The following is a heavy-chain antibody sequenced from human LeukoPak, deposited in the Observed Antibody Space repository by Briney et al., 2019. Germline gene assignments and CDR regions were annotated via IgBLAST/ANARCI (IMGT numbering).Heavy chain of an antibody. J-gene: IGHJ5*02. D-gene: IGHD3-10*01. CDR3: ARGRRLSMVRGVKTPGNWFDP. V-gene: IGHV4-59*12. CDR2: IHNSGTS. CDR1: DDSISDYY. Sequence: SETLSLTCTVSDDSISDYYRGWIRQPPGKGLEWIGYIHNSGTSTYNLSLKSRVTISVDTSKNQFSLKLSSVTAADTAVYYCARGRRLSMVRGVKTPGNWFDPWGQGTLVTVSS.